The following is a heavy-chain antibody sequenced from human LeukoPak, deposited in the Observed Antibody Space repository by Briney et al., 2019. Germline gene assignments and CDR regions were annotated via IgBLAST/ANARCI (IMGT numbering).Heavy chain of an antibody. D-gene: IGHD1-26*01. CDR1: GFTFSSYG. Sequence: PGGSLRLSCAASGFTFSSYGMHWVRQAPGKGLEWVACIRYDGSNKYYADSVKGRFTISRDNAKNSLYLQMNSLRAEDMALYYCAKGKGSYYVRGDAFDIWGQGTMVTVSS. CDR2: IRYDGSNK. J-gene: IGHJ3*02. CDR3: AKGKGSYYVRGDAFDI. V-gene: IGHV3-30*02.